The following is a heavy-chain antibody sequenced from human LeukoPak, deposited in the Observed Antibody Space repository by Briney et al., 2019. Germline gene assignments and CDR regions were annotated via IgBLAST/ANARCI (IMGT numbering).Heavy chain of an antibody. CDR3: ARESPVVSSASDAFDI. J-gene: IGHJ3*02. V-gene: IGHV3-33*01. D-gene: IGHD2-2*01. CDR1: GFTFSGYG. CDR2: TWSDGSNK. Sequence: GGSLRLSCVASGFTFSGYGMHWVRQAPGKGLEWVAVTWSDGSNKFYADSVKGRFTISRDNSKNTLYLQMNSLRAEDTAVYYCARESPVVSSASDAFDIWGQGTMVTVSS.